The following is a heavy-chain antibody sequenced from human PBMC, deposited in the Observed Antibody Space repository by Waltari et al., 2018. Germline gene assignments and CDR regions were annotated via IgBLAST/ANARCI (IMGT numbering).Heavy chain of an antibody. V-gene: IGHV3-53*01. CDR3: ARVATVVTYYYYYGMDV. Sequence: EVQLVESGGGLIQPGGSLRLSCAASGFTVSSNYMSWVRQATGKGLEWVSVIYSGGSTYYADSVKGRFTISRDNSKNTLYLQMNSLRAEDTAVYYCARVATVVTYYYYYGMDVWGQGTTVTVSS. D-gene: IGHD4-17*01. CDR2: IYSGGST. J-gene: IGHJ6*02. CDR1: GFTVSSNY.